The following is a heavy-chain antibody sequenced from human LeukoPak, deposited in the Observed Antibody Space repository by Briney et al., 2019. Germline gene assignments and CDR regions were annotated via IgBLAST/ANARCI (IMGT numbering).Heavy chain of an antibody. Sequence: SETPSLTCTVSSGSISTSNYYWGWVRQPPGKALEWIGNIFYSGSTYYSPSLKSRVTISLDTSRNQFSLKLSSVTAADTAVYYCARRSSHHVLLWFGDTDYWGQGTLVTVSS. V-gene: IGHV4-39*07. CDR2: IFYSGST. CDR1: SGSISTSNYY. J-gene: IGHJ4*02. CDR3: ARRSSHHVLLWFGDTDY. D-gene: IGHD3-10*01.